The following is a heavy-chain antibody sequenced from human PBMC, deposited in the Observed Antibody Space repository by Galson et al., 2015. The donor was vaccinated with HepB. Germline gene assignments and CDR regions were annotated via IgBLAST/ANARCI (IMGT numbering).Heavy chain of an antibody. V-gene: IGHV3-30-3*01. Sequence: SLRLSCAASGFTFSTYAIHWVRQAPGRGLEWVAFISYEGSNKYYADSVKGRFTISRDNSRNTLYLQMNSLRPEDTAVYYCARDSARDGYHFDYWGQGTLVTVSS. CDR3: ARDSARDGYHFDY. CDR2: ISYEGSNK. CDR1: GFTFSTYA. J-gene: IGHJ4*02. D-gene: IGHD5-24*01.